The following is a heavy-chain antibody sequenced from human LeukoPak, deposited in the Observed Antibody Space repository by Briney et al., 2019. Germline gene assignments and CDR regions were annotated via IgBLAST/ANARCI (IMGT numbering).Heavy chain of an antibody. CDR2: ISSSSSYI. CDR3: ARTPLDDYGDYFDY. D-gene: IGHD4-17*01. CDR1: GFTFSSYS. V-gene: IGHV3-21*01. J-gene: IGHJ4*02. Sequence: QPGESLRLSCAASGFTFSSYSMNWVRQAPGKGLEWVSSISSSSSYIYYADSVKGRFTISRDNAKNSLYLQMNSPRAEDTAVYYCARTPLDDYGDYFDYWGQGTLVTVSS.